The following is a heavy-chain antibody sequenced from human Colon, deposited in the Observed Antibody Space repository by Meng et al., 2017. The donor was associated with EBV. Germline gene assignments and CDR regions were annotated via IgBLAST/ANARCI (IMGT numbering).Heavy chain of an antibody. CDR3: ARVGAYCGGDCYHPR. V-gene: IGHV4-4*02. CDR1: GGSLSSRNW. CDR2: IYHSGST. Sequence: PRGPGPGLVNPSGSLSLTRAVSGGSLSSRNWWSWVRQPPGKGLDWIGEIYHSGSTNYNPSLKSRVTISVDESKNQFSLRLSSVTAADTAVYYCARVGAYCGGDCYHPRWGQGTLVTVSS. D-gene: IGHD2-21*02. J-gene: IGHJ4*02.